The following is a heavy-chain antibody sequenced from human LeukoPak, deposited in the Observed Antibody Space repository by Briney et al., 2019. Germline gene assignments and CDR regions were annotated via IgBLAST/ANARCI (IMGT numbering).Heavy chain of an antibody. CDR1: GGSISSSSYY. J-gene: IGHJ3*02. CDR2: IYYSGST. V-gene: IGHV4-39*07. D-gene: IGHD6-19*01. CDR3: ARGVSIRGWGFLRWSGAFDI. Sequence: SETLSLTCTVSGGSISSSSYYWGWIRQPPGKGLEWIGNIYYSGSTNYNPSLKSRVTISVDTSKNQFSLKLSSVTAADTAVYYCARGVSIRGWGFLRWSGAFDIWGQGTMVTVSS.